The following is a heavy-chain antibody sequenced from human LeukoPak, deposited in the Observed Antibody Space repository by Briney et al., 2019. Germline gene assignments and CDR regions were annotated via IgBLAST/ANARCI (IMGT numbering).Heavy chain of an antibody. CDR2: ISSSSSYI. V-gene: IGHV3-21*01. Sequence: GGSLRLSCAASGFTFSSYSMNWVRQAPGKGLEWVSSISSSSSYIYYADSVKGRFTISRDNAKNSLYLQMNSLRAEDTAVYYCARDAPYYDFWSGYYPVDAFDIWGQGTMATVSS. D-gene: IGHD3-3*01. CDR3: ARDAPYYDFWSGYYPVDAFDI. CDR1: GFTFSSYS. J-gene: IGHJ3*02.